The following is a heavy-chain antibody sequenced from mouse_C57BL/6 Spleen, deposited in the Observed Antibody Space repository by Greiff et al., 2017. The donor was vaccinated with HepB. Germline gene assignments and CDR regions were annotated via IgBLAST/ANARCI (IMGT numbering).Heavy chain of an antibody. CDR3: TVPYYDYAAWFAY. V-gene: IGHV1-15*01. Sequence: VQLQQSGAELVRPGASVTLSCKASGYTFTDYEMHWVKQTPVHGLEWIGAIDPETGGTAYNQKFKGKAILTADKSSSTAYLDLRSLTSEDSAVYYCTVPYYDYAAWFAYWGQGTLVTVSA. CDR1: GYTFTDYE. CDR2: IDPETGGT. J-gene: IGHJ3*01. D-gene: IGHD2-4*01.